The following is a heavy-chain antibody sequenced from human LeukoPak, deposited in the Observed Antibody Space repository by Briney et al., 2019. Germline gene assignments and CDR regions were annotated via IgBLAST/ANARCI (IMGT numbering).Heavy chain of an antibody. CDR1: GFTFSSYW. Sequence: GGSLRLSCVASGFTFSSYWMSWVRQAPGKGLEWVANIKQGGSERYYVDSVKGRFTISRDNAKNSLYLQMNSLRAEDTAVYYCARERYDYVWGTYRRYFDYWGQGTLVTVSS. J-gene: IGHJ4*02. V-gene: IGHV3-7*01. CDR3: ARERYDYVWGTYRRYFDY. CDR2: IKQGGSER. D-gene: IGHD3-16*02.